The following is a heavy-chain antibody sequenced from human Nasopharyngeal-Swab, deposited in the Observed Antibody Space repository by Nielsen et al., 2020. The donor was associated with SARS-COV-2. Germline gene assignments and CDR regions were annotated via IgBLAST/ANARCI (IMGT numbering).Heavy chain of an antibody. CDR2: IYYSGST. CDR3: AREGQRLVLGDMDV. Sequence: SDTLSLTCTVSGGSISSSSYYWGWLRQPPGKGLEWIGSIYYSGSTYYNPSLKSRVTISVDTSKNQFSLKLSSVTAADTAVYYCAREGQRLVLGDMDVWGKGTTVTVSS. J-gene: IGHJ6*03. V-gene: IGHV4-39*07. CDR1: GGSISSSSYY. D-gene: IGHD6-13*01.